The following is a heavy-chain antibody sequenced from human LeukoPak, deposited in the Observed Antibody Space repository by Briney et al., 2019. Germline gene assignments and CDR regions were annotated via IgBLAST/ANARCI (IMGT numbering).Heavy chain of an antibody. D-gene: IGHD3-3*01. CDR2: IYTSGST. J-gene: IGHJ6*03. V-gene: IGHV4-61*02. Sequence: PSQTLSLTCTVSGGSISSGSYYWSWIRQPAGKGLEWIGRIYTSGSTNYNPSLKSRVTISIDTSKNQFSLKLSSVTAADTAVYYCARDWSNVDDFWCDDKYYYMDVWGKGTTVTVSS. CDR3: ARDWSNVDDFWCDDKYYYMDV. CDR1: GGSISSGSYY.